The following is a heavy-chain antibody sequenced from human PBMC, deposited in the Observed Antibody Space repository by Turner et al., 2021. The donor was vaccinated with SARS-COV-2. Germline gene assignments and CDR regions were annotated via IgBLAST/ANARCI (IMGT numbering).Heavy chain of an antibody. J-gene: IGHJ4*02. Sequence: EVQLLESGGGLVQTGGSLRLSCAASGFTFSSYAMSWVRQAPGKVLEWVSAISGSGGSTYYADSVKGRFTISRDNSKNTLYLQMNSLRAEDTAVYYCARDYGDYYFDYWGQGTLVTVSS. D-gene: IGHD4-17*01. CDR1: GFTFSSYA. CDR2: ISGSGGST. CDR3: ARDYGDYYFDY. V-gene: IGHV3-23*01.